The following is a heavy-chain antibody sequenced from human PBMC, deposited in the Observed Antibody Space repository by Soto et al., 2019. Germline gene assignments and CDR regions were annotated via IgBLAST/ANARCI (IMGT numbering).Heavy chain of an antibody. CDR2: VSSDGIYK. Sequence: QVQLVESGGGVVQPGRSLRLSCAVSGFTFSFYGIHWVRQAPGRGLQWVAFVSSDGIYKYYPESVKGRFTVSRDNSKNTRFLPMNRLRPEDTAIYYCAKEVAVATITKVEGHNALDVWGQGTTVTVSS. CDR1: GFTFSFYG. V-gene: IGHV3-30*18. J-gene: IGHJ6*02. D-gene: IGHD2-15*01. CDR3: AKEVAVATITKVEGHNALDV.